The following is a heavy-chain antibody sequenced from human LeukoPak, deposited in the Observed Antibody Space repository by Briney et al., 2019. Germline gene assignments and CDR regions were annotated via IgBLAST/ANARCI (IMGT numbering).Heavy chain of an antibody. J-gene: IGHJ4*02. CDR1: GFTVSSNF. V-gene: IGHV3-53*01. CDR2: IYSSVTT. Sequence: GGSLRLSCAASGFTVSSNFMSWVRQAPGKGLEWVSVIYSSVTTNYADFVKGRFTISRDTSKNTLYLQMNSLRAEDTAVYYCARHYYDSSVYHYIFDSWGQGTLVTVSS. CDR3: ARHYYDSSVYHYIFDS. D-gene: IGHD3-22*01.